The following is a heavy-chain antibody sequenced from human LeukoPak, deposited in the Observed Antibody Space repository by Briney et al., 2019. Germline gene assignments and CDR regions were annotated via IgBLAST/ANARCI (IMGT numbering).Heavy chain of an antibody. J-gene: IGHJ6*02. D-gene: IGHD1-7*01. CDR1: GFTFSSYW. V-gene: IGHV3-7*01. CDR3: ARDVLLITGTFYYYYYGMDV. CDR2: IKQDRSEK. Sequence: GGSLRLSCAASGFTFSSYWMSWVRQAPGKGLEWVANIKQDRSEKYYVDSVKGRFTISRDNAKNSLYLQMNSLRAEDTAVYYCARDVLLITGTFYYYYYGMDVWGQGTTVTVSS.